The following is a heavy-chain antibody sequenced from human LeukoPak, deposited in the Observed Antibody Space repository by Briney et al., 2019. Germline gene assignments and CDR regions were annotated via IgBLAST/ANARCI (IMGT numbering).Heavy chain of an antibody. D-gene: IGHD3-10*01. J-gene: IGHJ5*02. V-gene: IGHV4-30-2*01. CDR1: GDSISSGAYP. Sequence: SQTLSLICVVSGDSISSGAYPWRWIRQPPGKGLEWIGYIFHTGRTFYNPSLKRRVTISVDNSKNQFSLRLSSVTAADTAVYYCARELWFANAPGSWLDPWGQGTLVTVSS. CDR2: IFHTGRT. CDR3: ARELWFANAPGSWLDP.